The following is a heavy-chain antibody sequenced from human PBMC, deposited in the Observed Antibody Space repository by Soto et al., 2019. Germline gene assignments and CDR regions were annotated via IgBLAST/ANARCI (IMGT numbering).Heavy chain of an antibody. CDR1: GFTSSTYA. Sequence: DVQLVDSGGVLVQPGGSLRLSCAASGFTSSTYAMNWVRQAPGKGLEWLSSISVVGGRTYYADSVKGRFTISRDNSNNTVYLQMNSLTDEDTAIYYCARDACRGNYVCYYFDYWGQGALVTVSS. D-gene: IGHD1-7*01. V-gene: IGHV3-23*04. CDR3: ARDACRGNYVCYYFDY. J-gene: IGHJ4*02. CDR2: ISVVGGRT.